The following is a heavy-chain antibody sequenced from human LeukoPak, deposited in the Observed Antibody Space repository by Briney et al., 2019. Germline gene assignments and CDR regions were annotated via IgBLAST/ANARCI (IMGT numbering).Heavy chain of an antibody. D-gene: IGHD5-18*01. CDR2: INAGNGNT. Sequence: ASVKVSCEASGYTFTSYAMHWVRQAPGQRLEWMGWINAGNGNTKYSQKFQGRVTITRDTSASTAYMELSSLRSEDTAVYYCARFRVDTAMYFDYWGQGTLVTVSS. CDR3: ARFRVDTAMYFDY. V-gene: IGHV1-3*01. J-gene: IGHJ4*02. CDR1: GYTFTSYA.